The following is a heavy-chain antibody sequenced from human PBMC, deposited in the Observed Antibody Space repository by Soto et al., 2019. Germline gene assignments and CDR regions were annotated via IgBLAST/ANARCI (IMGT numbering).Heavy chain of an antibody. Sequence: PGGSLRLSWAASGFTFISFGMHSVRQAPGKGLEWVAVISYDGSNKYYADSAKGRFTISRDNSKNTLYLQMNSLRAEDTAVYYCAKDVRGYSGYAEGTFTYFDYWGQGTLVTVSS. D-gene: IGHD5-12*01. J-gene: IGHJ4*02. CDR3: AKDVRGYSGYAEGTFTYFDY. CDR1: GFTFISFG. CDR2: ISYDGSNK. V-gene: IGHV3-30*18.